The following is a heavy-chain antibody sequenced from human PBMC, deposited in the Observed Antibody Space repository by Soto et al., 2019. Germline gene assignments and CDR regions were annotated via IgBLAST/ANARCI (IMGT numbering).Heavy chain of an antibody. CDR2: INHSGST. D-gene: IGHD6-13*01. CDR3: ARGPGTETAAANNWFEP. Sequence: SETLSLTCAVYGGSFSGYYWSWIRQPPGKGLEWIGEINHSGSTNYNPSLKSRVTISVDTSKNQFSLKLSSVTAADTAVYYCARGPGTETAAANNWFEPWGQGTLVTVSS. CDR1: GGSFSGYY. V-gene: IGHV4-34*01. J-gene: IGHJ5*02.